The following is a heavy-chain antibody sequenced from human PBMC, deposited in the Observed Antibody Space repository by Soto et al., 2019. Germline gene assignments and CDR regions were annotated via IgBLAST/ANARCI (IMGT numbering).Heavy chain of an antibody. CDR1: GFTFSSYG. D-gene: IGHD1-26*01. J-gene: IGHJ6*02. Sequence: VGSLRLSCAASGFTFSSYGMHWVRQAPGKGLEWVAVIWYDGSNKYYADSVKGRFTISRDNSKNTLYLQMNSLRAEDTAVYYCARDGSGSPTDYYYYGMDVWGQGTTVTVSS. CDR3: ARDGSGSPTDYYYYGMDV. CDR2: IWYDGSNK. V-gene: IGHV3-33*01.